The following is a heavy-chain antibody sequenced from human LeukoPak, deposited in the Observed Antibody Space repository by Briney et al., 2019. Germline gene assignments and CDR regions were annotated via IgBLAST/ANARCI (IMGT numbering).Heavy chain of an antibody. CDR3: ARAEQLLLDY. J-gene: IGHJ4*02. CDR2: IYSGGST. CDR1: GFTVSSNY. V-gene: IGHV3-66*02. D-gene: IGHD6-6*01. Sequence: PGGSLRLYWAASGFTVSSNYMSWVRQAPGKGLEWVSVIYSGGSTYYADSVKGRFTISRDSSKNTLYLQMNSLRAEDTAVYYCARAEQLLLDYWGQGTLVTVSS.